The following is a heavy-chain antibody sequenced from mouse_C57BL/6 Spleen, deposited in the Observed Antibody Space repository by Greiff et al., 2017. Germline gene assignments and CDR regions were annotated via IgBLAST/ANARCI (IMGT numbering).Heavy chain of an antibody. J-gene: IGHJ1*03. CDR2: IDPSDSYT. D-gene: IGHD1-1*01. CDR1: GYTFTSYW. Sequence: QVQLQQSGAELVKPGASVKLSCKASGYTFTSYWMQWVKQRPGQGLEWIGEIDPSDSYTNYNQKFKGKATLTVDTSSSTAYMQLSSLTSEDSAVYYCARWGTTVVGYFDVWGTGTTVTVSS. CDR3: ARWGTTVVGYFDV. V-gene: IGHV1-50*01.